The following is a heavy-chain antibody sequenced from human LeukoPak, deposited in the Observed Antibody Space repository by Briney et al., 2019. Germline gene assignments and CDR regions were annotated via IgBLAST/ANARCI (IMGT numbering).Heavy chain of an antibody. Sequence: GASVKVSCKASGYTFTSYGISWVRQAPGQGLEWMGWISAYNGNTNYAQKLQGRVTMTTDTSTCTAYMELRSLRSDDTAVYYCARGYYDILTGYFWFDPWGQGTLVTVSS. CDR1: GYTFTSYG. V-gene: IGHV1-18*01. D-gene: IGHD3-9*01. CDR2: ISAYNGNT. CDR3: ARGYYDILTGYFWFDP. J-gene: IGHJ5*02.